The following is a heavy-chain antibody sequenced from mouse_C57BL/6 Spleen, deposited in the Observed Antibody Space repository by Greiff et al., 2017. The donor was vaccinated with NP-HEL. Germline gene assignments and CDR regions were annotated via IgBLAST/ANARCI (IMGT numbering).Heavy chain of an antibody. V-gene: IGHV7-3*01. D-gene: IGHD4-1*01. J-gene: IGHJ2*01. CDR1: GFTFTDYY. CDR3: ARYLTGFFDY. CDR2: IRNKANGYTT. Sequence: EVKLMESGGGLVQPGGSLSLSCAASGFTFTDYYMSWVRQPPGKALEWLGFIRNKANGYTTEYSASVKGRFTISRDNSQSILYLQMNALRAEDSATYYCARYLTGFFDYWGQGTTLTVSS.